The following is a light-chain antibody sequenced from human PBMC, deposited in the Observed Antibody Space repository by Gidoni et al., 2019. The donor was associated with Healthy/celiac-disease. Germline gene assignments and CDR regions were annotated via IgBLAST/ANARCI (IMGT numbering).Light chain of an antibody. CDR2: DAS. V-gene: IGKV3-11*01. CDR3: QQRSNWPPSRT. J-gene: IGKJ4*01. Sequence: ETVLTQSPATLSLSPGEGATLSCRSSQSVSSYLAWYQQKPGHAPRLLIYDASNRATGIPARFSGSGCGTDFALTLSILEPEDFAVYDCQQRSNWPPSRTFGGGTKVEIK. CDR1: QSVSSY.